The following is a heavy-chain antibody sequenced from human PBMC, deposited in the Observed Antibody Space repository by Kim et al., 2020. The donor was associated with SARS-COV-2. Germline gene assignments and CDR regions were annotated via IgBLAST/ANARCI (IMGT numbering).Heavy chain of an antibody. Sequence: SETLSLTCAVYGGSFSGYYWSWIRQPPGKGLEWIGEINHSGSTNYNPSLKSRVTISVDTSKNQFSLKLSSVTAADTAVYYCARGSIAGRRSFYYWGQGTL. CDR1: GGSFSGYY. CDR2: INHSGST. V-gene: IGHV4-34*01. D-gene: IGHD2-21*01. CDR3: ARGSIAGRRSFYY. J-gene: IGHJ4*02.